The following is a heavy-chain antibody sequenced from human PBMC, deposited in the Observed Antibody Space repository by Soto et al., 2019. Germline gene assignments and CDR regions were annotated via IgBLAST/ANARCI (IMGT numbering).Heavy chain of an antibody. Sequence: GGSLRLSCAASGFNFSLYTMNWVRQAPGRGLEWVSYISGPGSTIYYADSVKGRFAISRDNARSSVYLQMDSLRDEDTAVYYCTREPAFGAYYHPKFDYWGQGALVTVSS. CDR1: GFNFSLYT. D-gene: IGHD3-10*01. CDR3: TREPAFGAYYHPKFDY. V-gene: IGHV3-48*02. CDR2: ISGPGSTI. J-gene: IGHJ4*02.